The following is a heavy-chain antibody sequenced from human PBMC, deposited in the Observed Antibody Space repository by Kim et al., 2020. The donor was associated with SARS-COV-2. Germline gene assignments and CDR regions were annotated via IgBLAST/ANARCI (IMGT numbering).Heavy chain of an antibody. CDR1: GGSISSYY. V-gene: IGHV4-59*13. Sequence: SETLSLTCTVSGGSISSYYWSWIRQPPGKRLEWIGYIYYSGSTNYNPSLKSRVTISVDTSKNQFSLRLSSVTAADTAVYYCAKNYDSPGRGPGAFWGRGTLVTVSS. J-gene: IGHJ2*01. CDR3: AKNYDSPGRGPGAF. CDR2: IYYSGST. D-gene: IGHD3-22*01.